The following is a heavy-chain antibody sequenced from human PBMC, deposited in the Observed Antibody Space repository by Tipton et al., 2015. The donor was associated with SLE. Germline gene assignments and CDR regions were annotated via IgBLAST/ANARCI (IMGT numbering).Heavy chain of an antibody. CDR3: ARDLLTGSDY. V-gene: IGHV6-1*01. CDR2: TYHRSKWSN. J-gene: IGHJ4*02. D-gene: IGHD7-27*01. Sequence: GLVNPSHPLSLPFSISGDSVSSNSAAWNWIRQSPSRGLEWLGRTYHRSKWSNDYAVSVKSRITINPDASKNQFSLQLNSVTPEDTAVYYCARDLLTGSDYWGQGTLVTVSS. CDR1: GDSVSSNSAA.